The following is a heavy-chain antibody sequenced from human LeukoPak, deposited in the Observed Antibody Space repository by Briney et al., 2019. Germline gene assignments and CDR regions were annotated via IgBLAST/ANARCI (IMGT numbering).Heavy chain of an antibody. V-gene: IGHV5-51*07. Sequence: GASMEFSRTSGYTISTSGFIWGLQEMRGKGQERMGIIYPGDSDTRYSPSFQGQVTISDDKSISTAYLQWSSLKASDSAMYYCARRGSADNWFDPWGQGTLVTVSS. CDR2: IYPGDSDT. J-gene: IGHJ5*02. CDR3: ARRGSADNWFDP. CDR1: GYTISTSG. D-gene: IGHD2-15*01.